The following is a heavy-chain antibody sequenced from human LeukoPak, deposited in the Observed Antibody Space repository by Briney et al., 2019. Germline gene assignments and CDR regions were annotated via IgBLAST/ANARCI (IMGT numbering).Heavy chain of an antibody. CDR2: IYYSGST. V-gene: IGHV4-59*01. CDR1: GGSISSYY. CDR3: ARGGIGSFGSWFDP. Sequence: SETLSLTCTVSGGSISSYYWSWIRQPPGKGLEWIGYIYYSGSTNYSPSLKSRVTISVDTSKNQFSLKLSSVTAADTAVYYCARGGIGSFGSWFDPWGQGTLVTVSS. J-gene: IGHJ5*02. D-gene: IGHD3-10*01.